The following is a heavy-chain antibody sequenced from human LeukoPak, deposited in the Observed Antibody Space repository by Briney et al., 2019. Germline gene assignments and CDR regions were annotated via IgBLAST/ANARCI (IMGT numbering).Heavy chain of an antibody. J-gene: IGHJ4*02. CDR3: ARGTRYSSSWSRGPFDY. Sequence: SETLSLTRTVSGGSITSGNYHWGWIRQPPGKGLEWIGSIYYTGNTYYNPSLKSRVTMSVDTSKNQFSLKLTSVTAADTAVYYCARGTRYSSSWSRGPFDYWGQGTLVTVSS. V-gene: IGHV4-39*07. CDR2: IYYTGNT. CDR1: GGSITSGNYH. D-gene: IGHD6-13*01.